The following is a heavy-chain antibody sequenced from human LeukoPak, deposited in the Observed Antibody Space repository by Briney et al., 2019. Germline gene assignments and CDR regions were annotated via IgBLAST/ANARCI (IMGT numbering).Heavy chain of an antibody. D-gene: IGHD5-18*01. CDR3: ARDPQTWGAMVTPNDY. J-gene: IGHJ4*02. CDR1: GFTFSSYA. Sequence: GGSLRLSCAASGFTFSSYAMHWVRQAPGKGLEWVAVISYDGTNRYYAVSVRGQFTISRDNSKNMLYLQMNSLRAEDTAVYYCARDPQTWGAMVTPNDYWGQGTLVTVSS. V-gene: IGHV3-30-3*01. CDR2: ISYDGTNR.